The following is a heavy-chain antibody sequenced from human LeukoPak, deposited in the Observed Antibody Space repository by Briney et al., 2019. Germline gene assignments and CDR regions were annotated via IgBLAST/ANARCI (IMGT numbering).Heavy chain of an antibody. CDR2: INSDGSST. CDR3: ARSPLQLWDAFDI. V-gene: IGHV3-74*01. Sequence: GGSLRLSCAASGFTFSSYWMHWVRQAPGKALVWVSRINSDGSSTSYADSVKGRFTISRDNAKNTLYLQMNSLRAEDTAVYYCARSPLQLWDAFDIWGQGTMVTVSS. D-gene: IGHD5-18*01. CDR1: GFTFSSYW. J-gene: IGHJ3*02.